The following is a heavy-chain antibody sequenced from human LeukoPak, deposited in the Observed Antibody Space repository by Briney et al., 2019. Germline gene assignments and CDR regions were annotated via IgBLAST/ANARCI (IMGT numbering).Heavy chain of an antibody. CDR1: GFTFSSYA. CDR2: ISGSGGST. D-gene: IGHD6-13*01. CDR3: AKFPLAYLAAAGYYYYGMDV. V-gene: IGHV3-23*01. Sequence: GGSLRLSCAASGFTFSSYAMSWVRQAPGKGLEWVSAISGSGGSTYYADSVKGRFTISRDNSKNTLYLQMNSLRAEDTAVYYCAKFPLAYLAAAGYYYYGMDVWGQGTTVTVSS. J-gene: IGHJ6*02.